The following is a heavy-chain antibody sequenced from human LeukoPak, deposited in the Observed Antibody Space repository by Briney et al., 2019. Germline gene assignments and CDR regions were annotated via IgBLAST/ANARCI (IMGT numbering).Heavy chain of an antibody. CDR1: GGSFSGYY. V-gene: IGHV4-34*01. J-gene: IGHJ4*02. CDR3: ARGRRWLPRY. Sequence: SETLSLTCAVCGGSFSGYYWSWIRQPPGKGLEWIGEINHSGSTNYNPSLKSRVTISVDTSKNQFSLKLSSVTAVDTAVYYCARGRRWLPRYWGQGTLVTVSS. D-gene: IGHD5-24*01. CDR2: INHSGST.